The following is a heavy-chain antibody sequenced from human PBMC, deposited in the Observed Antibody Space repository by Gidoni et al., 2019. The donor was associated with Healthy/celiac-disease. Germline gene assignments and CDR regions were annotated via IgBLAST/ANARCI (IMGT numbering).Heavy chain of an antibody. J-gene: IGHJ6*02. CDR1: GFTFSSYA. CDR3: AKDRVSITIFGVVISPNYYGMDV. CDR2: ISGSGGST. D-gene: IGHD3-3*01. Sequence: EVQLLESGGGLVQPGGSLRLSCAASGFTFSSYAMSWVRQAPGKGLEWVSAISGSGGSTYYADSVKGRFTIARDNSKKTLYLQMNSLRAEDTAVYYCAKDRVSITIFGVVISPNYYGMDVWGQGTTVTVSS. V-gene: IGHV3-23*01.